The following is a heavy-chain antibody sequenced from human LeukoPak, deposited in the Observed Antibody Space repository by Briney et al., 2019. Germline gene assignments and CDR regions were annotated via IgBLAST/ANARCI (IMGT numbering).Heavy chain of an antibody. CDR1: GGSISSSSYY. J-gene: IGHJ5*02. CDR2: IYYSGST. D-gene: IGHD2-21*02. CDR3: ARPAIAYCGGDCYFGWFDP. Sequence: SSETLSLTCTVSGGSISSSSYYWGWIRQPPGKGLEWIGSIYYSGSTYYNPSLKSRVTISVDTSKNQFSLKLSSVTAADTAVYYCARPAIAYCGGDCYFGWFDPWGQGTLVTVSS. V-gene: IGHV4-39*01.